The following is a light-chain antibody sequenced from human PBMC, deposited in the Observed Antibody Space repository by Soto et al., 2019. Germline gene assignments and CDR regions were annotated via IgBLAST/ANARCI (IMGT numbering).Light chain of an antibody. J-gene: IGKJ1*01. CDR1: QSVSSSY. CDR3: QQYGSSPWT. V-gene: IGKV3-20*01. Sequence: EIVLTQSPGTLSLSPGERATLSCRASQSVSSSYVACYQQKPGQAPRLLIYGASSRATGTADRFSGSGAGKDFPITISRLEPEDSAVYYCQQYGSSPWTFGQGTKVEIK. CDR2: GAS.